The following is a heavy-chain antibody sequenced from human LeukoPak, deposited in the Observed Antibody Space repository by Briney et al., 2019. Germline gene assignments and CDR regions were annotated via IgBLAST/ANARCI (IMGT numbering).Heavy chain of an antibody. CDR2: INHSGST. CDR3: ARGRYSSGWYYFDY. J-gene: IGHJ4*02. CDR1: GGSFSGYY. V-gene: IGHV4-34*01. D-gene: IGHD6-19*01. Sequence: PSETLSLTCAVYGGSFSGYYWSWIRQPPGKGLEWIGEINHSGSTNYNPSLKSRVTISVDTSKNQFSLKLSSVTAADTAVYYRARGRYSSGWYYFDYWGQGTLVTVSS.